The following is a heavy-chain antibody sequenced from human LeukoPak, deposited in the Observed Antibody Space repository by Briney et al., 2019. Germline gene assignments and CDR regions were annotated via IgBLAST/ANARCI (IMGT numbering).Heavy chain of an antibody. V-gene: IGHV4-39*01. J-gene: IGHJ6*03. Sequence: SETLSLSCTVSGGSISSSVYYWGCIRQPPGNGLESIGSIYYSGSTYSNPSLKRRATISVDTSKNQFSLKLRSVTAADTAEYYCARHGPDTIFVVGPYSYYMDVWGKGTPVTVSS. CDR2: IYYSGST. CDR3: ARHGPDTIFVVGPYSYYMDV. CDR1: GGSISSSVYY. D-gene: IGHD3-3*01.